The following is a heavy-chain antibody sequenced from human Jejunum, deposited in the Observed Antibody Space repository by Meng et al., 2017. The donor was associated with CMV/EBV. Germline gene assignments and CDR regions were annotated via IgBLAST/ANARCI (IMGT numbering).Heavy chain of an antibody. CDR1: GFTFGNSA. J-gene: IGHJ5*02. CDR2: ISGSGSTT. CDR3: AKSQSYYGLGSYSES. V-gene: IGHV3-23*01. D-gene: IGHD3-10*01. Sequence: GFTFGNSAMTWGRQAPGKGLEWVSGISGSGSTTYCADTVKSRFTISRDNSQNALYLQMNSLRAEDTALFYCAKSQSYYGLGSYSESWGQGTLVTVSS.